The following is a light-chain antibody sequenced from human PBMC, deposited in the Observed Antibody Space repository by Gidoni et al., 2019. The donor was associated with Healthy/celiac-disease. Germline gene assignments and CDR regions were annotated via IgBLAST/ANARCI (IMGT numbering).Light chain of an antibody. J-gene: IGKJ2*01. CDR3: QQSYSTPHT. CDR2: AAS. CDR1: QSISSY. V-gene: IGKV1-39*01. Sequence: DIQMTQSPSSLSASVGDRVTITCRASQSISSYLNWYQQKPGKAPKLLIYAASSLQSGVPSRFSGSGSGTDFTLTSSSLRPEDFATYYCQQSYSTPHTFGQGTKLEIK.